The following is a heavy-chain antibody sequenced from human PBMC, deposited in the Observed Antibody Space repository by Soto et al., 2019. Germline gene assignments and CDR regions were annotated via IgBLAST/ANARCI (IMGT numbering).Heavy chain of an antibody. V-gene: IGHV4-31*03. CDR3: ARARLYHAGNNSFFDY. J-gene: IGHJ4*02. CDR1: GGPIITGGYF. Sequence: PSETLSLTCTVSGGPIITGGYFWTWIRQRPGKGLEWIGTIYYTGATSYNPSLKSRLTISFDTSKNQFSLKLTSVTAADTAVYFCARARLYHAGNNSFFDYCGPGTLVTVSS. CDR2: IYYTGAT. D-gene: IGHD1-20*01.